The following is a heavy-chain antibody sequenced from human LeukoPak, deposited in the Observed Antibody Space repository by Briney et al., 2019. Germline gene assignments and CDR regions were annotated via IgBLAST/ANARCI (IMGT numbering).Heavy chain of an antibody. D-gene: IGHD1-26*01. CDR2: INLNSGGT. V-gene: IGHV1-2*06. CDR1: GYTFTGYF. Sequence: GASVKVSCKASGYTFTGYFMHWVRQAPGQGPEWMGRINLNSGGTYYAQNFQGRVTMTRDTSISTAYVELSRLTSDDTAVYYCARDLSSTSNWEFDYWGQGTLVTVSS. J-gene: IGHJ4*02. CDR3: ARDLSSTSNWEFDY.